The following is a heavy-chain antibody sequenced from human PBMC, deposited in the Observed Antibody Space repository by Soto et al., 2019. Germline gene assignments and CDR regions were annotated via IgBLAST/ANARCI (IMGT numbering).Heavy chain of an antibody. D-gene: IGHD3-22*01. Sequence: XETLSLTCSVSGGSISSTPYYWGWVRQPPGKGLEWLGTIYYSGTTSYNPSLKSRVIISVDTSNNQFFLKLRSVTAADTAVYYCARHRQYYDTSGYQQRYFDYWGQGTQVTVPS. CDR2: IYYSGTT. CDR1: GGSISSTPYY. V-gene: IGHV4-39*01. J-gene: IGHJ4*02. CDR3: ARHRQYYDTSGYQQRYFDY.